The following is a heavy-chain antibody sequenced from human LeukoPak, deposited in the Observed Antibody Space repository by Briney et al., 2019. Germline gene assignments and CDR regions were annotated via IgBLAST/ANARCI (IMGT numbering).Heavy chain of an antibody. CDR2: ISSSGSTI. CDR3: ARGPPIYCSGGSCYDY. Sequence: GGSLRLSCAASGFTFSDYYMSWIRQAPGKWLEGGSYISSSGSTIYYADSVKGRFTISRDNAKNSLYLQMNSLRAEDTAVYYCARGPPIYCSGGSCYDYWGQGTLVTVSS. CDR1: GFTFSDYY. J-gene: IGHJ4*02. D-gene: IGHD2-15*01. V-gene: IGHV3-11*01.